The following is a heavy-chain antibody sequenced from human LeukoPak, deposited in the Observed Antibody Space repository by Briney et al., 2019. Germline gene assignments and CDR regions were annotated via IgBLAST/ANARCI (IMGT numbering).Heavy chain of an antibody. CDR2: ISGSGGST. J-gene: IGHJ4*02. V-gene: IGHV3-23*01. CDR3: ARHQSSMGVFDY. CDR1: GFTFSSYA. D-gene: IGHD3-16*01. Sequence: GGSLRLSCAASGFTFSSYAMSWVRQAPGKGLEWVSGISGSGGSTHYADSVKGRFTISRDNSKNTLYLQMNSLRAEDTAVYYCARHQSSMGVFDYWGQGTLVTVSS.